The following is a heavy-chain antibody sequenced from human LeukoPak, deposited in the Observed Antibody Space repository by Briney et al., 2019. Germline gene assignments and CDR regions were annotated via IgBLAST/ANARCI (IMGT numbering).Heavy chain of an antibody. CDR1: GYTFTSYG. CDR3: ARDSLLWPAGRVDP. Sequence: GASVKVSCKASGYTFTSYGISWVRQAPGQGLEWMGWISAYNGNTNYAQKLQGRVTITTDTSTSTAYMELRSLRSDHTAVYYCARDSLLWPAGRVDPWGQGTLVTVSS. CDR2: ISAYNGNT. J-gene: IGHJ5*02. D-gene: IGHD3-10*01. V-gene: IGHV1-18*01.